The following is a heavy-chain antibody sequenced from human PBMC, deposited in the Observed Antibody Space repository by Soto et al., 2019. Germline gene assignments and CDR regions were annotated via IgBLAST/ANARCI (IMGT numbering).Heavy chain of an antibody. J-gene: IGHJ4*02. D-gene: IGHD6-13*01. CDR3: ARGRSSFDY. CDR2: IKQGGSDK. V-gene: IGHV3-7*03. Sequence: GSLRLSCAASGFTFSSYWMSWVRQAPGKGLEWVANIKQGGSDKYYVDSVKGRFTISRDNARNSLVLQVNSLRAEDTAVYYCARGRSSFDYWGQGTLVTVSS. CDR1: GFTFSSYW.